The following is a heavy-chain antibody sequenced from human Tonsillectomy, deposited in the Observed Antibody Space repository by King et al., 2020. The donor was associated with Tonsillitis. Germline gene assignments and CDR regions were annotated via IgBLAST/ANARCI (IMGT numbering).Heavy chain of an antibody. Sequence: VQLVESGGGLIQPGGSLRLSCAASGFTVSSNYMSWVRQAPGKGLEWVSVIYSGGSTYYANYVKGRFTISGDNSKNTLYLPMNSLRAEDTAVYYCARDRGLSLYYYYGMDVWGQGTTVTVSS. D-gene: IGHD3-10*01. V-gene: IGHV3-53*01. CDR1: GFTVSSNY. CDR3: ARDRGLSLYYYYGMDV. J-gene: IGHJ6*02. CDR2: IYSGGST.